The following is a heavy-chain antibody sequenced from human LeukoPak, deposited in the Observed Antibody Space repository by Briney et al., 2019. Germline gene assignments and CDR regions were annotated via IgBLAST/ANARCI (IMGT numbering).Heavy chain of an antibody. D-gene: IGHD6-13*01. CDR3: ARIAYVSTGYIDF. J-gene: IGHJ4*02. CDR2: IKKDGSEK. V-gene: IGHV3-7*01. CDR1: GFSFSSYW. Sequence: GGSLRPSCAASGFSFSSYWMSWVRQAPGKGLEWVANIKKDGSEKYYLDSVKGRFTISRDNAKNSLYLQMNSLRAEDTAVYYCARIAYVSTGYIDFWGQGTLFTVSS.